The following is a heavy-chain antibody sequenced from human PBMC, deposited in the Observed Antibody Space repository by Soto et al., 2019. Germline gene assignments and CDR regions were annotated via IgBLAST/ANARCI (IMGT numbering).Heavy chain of an antibody. J-gene: IGHJ6*02. Sequence: QVQLVQSGAEVKKPGSSVKVSCKASGGTFSSYAISWVRQAPGQGLGWMGGIIPIFGTANYAQKFQGRVTITADAATGTAYMELSSMSSKDTAVYYCARGAQGLMRQGGMDVWGQGTTVTVSS. CDR1: GGTFSSYA. CDR2: IIPIFGTA. V-gene: IGHV1-69*12. D-gene: IGHD3-16*01. CDR3: ARGAQGLMRQGGMDV.